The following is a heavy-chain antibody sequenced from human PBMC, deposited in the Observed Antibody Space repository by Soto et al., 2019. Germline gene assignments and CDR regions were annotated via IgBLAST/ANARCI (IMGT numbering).Heavy chain of an antibody. CDR3: ARPGRDWGSLDY. J-gene: IGHJ4*02. V-gene: IGHV4-59*08. Sequence: QVQLQESGPGLVKPSETLSLTCTVSGDSISTYYWTWIRQSPGKGLEWIAFIYYGGSTNYNPSLKSRTTISVDTSKNQSSRKLNSVTAADTAVYYCARPGRDWGSLDYWGQGTLVTVSS. CDR1: GDSISTYY. CDR2: IYYGGST. D-gene: IGHD7-27*01.